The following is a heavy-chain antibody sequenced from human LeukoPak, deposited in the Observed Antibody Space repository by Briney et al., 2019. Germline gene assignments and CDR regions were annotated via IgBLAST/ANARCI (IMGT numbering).Heavy chain of an antibody. J-gene: IGHJ4*02. D-gene: IGHD2-2*01. V-gene: IGHV3-21*05. CDR1: GLAFSTYS. CDR3: ASGESHLYQFDY. Sequence: GGSLRLSCAASGLAFSTYSMNWVRQAPGRGLEWLSYISGSGSSTYYADSVKGRFTISRDNAKNSLYLQMNSLRAEDTAVYYCASGESHLYQFDYWGQGTLVTVSS. CDR2: ISGSGSST.